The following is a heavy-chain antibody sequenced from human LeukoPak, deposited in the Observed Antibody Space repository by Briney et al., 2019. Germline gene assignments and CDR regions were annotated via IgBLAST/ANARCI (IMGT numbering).Heavy chain of an antibody. CDR3: TTNIAVAGTDY. CDR1: GFTFSNAW. Sequence: GGSLRLSCAASGFTFSNAWMSWVRQAPGKGLEWVGRIKGKTDGGTTDYAAPVKGRFTISRDDSKNTLYLQMNSLKTEDTAVYYCTTNIAVAGTDYWGQGTLVTVSS. CDR2: IKGKTDGGTT. J-gene: IGHJ4*02. V-gene: IGHV3-15*01. D-gene: IGHD6-19*01.